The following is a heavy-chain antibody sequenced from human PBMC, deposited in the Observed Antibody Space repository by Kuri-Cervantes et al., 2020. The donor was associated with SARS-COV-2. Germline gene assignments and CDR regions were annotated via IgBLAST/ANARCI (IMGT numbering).Heavy chain of an antibody. CDR3: ARDQDDFWSGEGYMDV. Sequence: ASVKVSCKASGYTFTGYYMHWVRQAPGQGLEWMGWINPNSGGTNYAQKFQGRVTMTRDTSISTAYMELSRLRSDDTAVYYCARDQDDFWSGEGYMDVWGNGTTVTVSS. V-gene: IGHV1-2*02. CDR2: INPNSGGT. CDR1: GYTFTGYY. D-gene: IGHD3-3*01. J-gene: IGHJ6*03.